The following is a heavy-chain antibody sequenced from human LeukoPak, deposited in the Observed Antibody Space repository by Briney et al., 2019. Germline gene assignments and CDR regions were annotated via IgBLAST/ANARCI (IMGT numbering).Heavy chain of an antibody. J-gene: IGHJ4*02. D-gene: IGHD2-8*01. CDR1: GFTFTSSA. V-gene: IGHV1-58*02. CDR2: IVVGSGNT. Sequence: ASVKVSCKASGFTFTSSAMQWVRQARGQRLEWIGWIVVGSGNTNYAQKFQERVTITRDMSTSATYMELGSLRAEDTAVYYCAKDPDCTSGICYTFFDYWGQGTLVTVSS. CDR3: AKDPDCTSGICYTFFDY.